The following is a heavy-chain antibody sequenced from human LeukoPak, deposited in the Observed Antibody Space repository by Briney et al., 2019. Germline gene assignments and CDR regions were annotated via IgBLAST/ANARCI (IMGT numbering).Heavy chain of an antibody. V-gene: IGHV3-15*01. J-gene: IGHJ4*02. Sequence: GGSLRLSCAASGFTFSSYWMSWVRQAPGKGLEWVGRIKSKTDGGTTDYAAPVKGRFTISRDDSKNTLYLQMNSLKTEDTAVYYCTTDHLEPHFDYWGQGTLVTVSS. CDR2: IKSKTDGGTT. D-gene: IGHD1-1*01. CDR3: TTDHLEPHFDY. CDR1: GFTFSSYW.